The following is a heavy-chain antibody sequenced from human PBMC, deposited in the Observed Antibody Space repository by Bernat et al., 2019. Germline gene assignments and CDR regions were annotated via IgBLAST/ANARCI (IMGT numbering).Heavy chain of an antibody. CDR3: TKDYWNYLDY. Sequence: EVQLVDSGGGLVKPGGSLRLSCAASGFTFSDAWMNWVRQAPGKGLEWVGRIKRNIDGGTTDYAEPVKGRFTISRDDSKNTLYLEMNSLDVEDTAVYYCTKDYWNYLDYWGQGTLVTVSS. V-gene: IGHV3-15*07. D-gene: IGHD1-1*01. J-gene: IGHJ4*02. CDR1: GFTFSDAW. CDR2: IKRNIDGGTT.